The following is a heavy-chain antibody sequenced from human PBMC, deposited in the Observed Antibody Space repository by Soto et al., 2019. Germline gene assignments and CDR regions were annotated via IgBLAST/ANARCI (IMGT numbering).Heavy chain of an antibody. Sequence: QVQLQQWGAGLLKPSETLSLTCDVYGGSFSSYYWNWIRQPPGKGQEWLGEINHSGSTNYNPSLESRVTLSLDASKTQFSLKLTSVTAADTAVYYCARGEGRLVGTWFDPWGQGTLVTVSS. CDR3: ARGEGRLVGTWFDP. V-gene: IGHV4-34*01. J-gene: IGHJ5*02. D-gene: IGHD5-12*01. CDR1: GGSFSSYY. CDR2: INHSGST.